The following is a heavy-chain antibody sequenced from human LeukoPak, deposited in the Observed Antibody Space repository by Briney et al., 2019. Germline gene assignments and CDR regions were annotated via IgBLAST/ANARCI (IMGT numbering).Heavy chain of an antibody. CDR1: GFTFSTYS. V-gene: IGHV3-48*04. CDR3: ARSLVTAISIGY. D-gene: IGHD2-21*02. CDR2: ISSSSTI. Sequence: GGSLRLSCAASGFTFSTYSMSWVRQAPGKGLEWVSYISSSSTIYYADSVKGRFTISRDNAKNSLYLQMNSLRAEDTAVYYCARSLVTAISIGYWGQGTLVTVSS. J-gene: IGHJ4*02.